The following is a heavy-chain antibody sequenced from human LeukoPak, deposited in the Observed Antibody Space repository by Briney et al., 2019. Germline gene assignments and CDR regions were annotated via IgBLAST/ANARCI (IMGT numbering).Heavy chain of an antibody. V-gene: IGHV1-2*02. D-gene: IGHD3-3*01. CDR3: ARGIYYDFWSGYRSTNDY. CDR1: GYTFTGYY. J-gene: IGHJ4*02. Sequence: ASVKDSCKASGYTFTGYYMHWVRQAPGQGLEWMGWINPNSGGTNYAQKFQGRVTMTRDTSISTAYMELSRLRSDDTAVYYCARGIYYDFWSGYRSTNDYWGQGTLVTVSS. CDR2: INPNSGGT.